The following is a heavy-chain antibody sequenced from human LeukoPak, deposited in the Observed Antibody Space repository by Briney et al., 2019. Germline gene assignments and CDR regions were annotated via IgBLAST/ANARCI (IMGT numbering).Heavy chain of an antibody. CDR2: IFPGDSDT. J-gene: IGHJ5*02. CDR1: GYSFTSYW. D-gene: IGHD5-12*01. CDR3: ARRSGGGRGLRLEAWFDP. Sequence: GESLKISCKGSGYSFTSYWIGWVRQLPGKGLEWTGIIFPGDSDTRYSPPFQGQVTISADKSISTAYLHWSSLKASDTAMYYCARRSGGGRGLRLEAWFDPWGQGTLVTVSS. V-gene: IGHV5-51*01.